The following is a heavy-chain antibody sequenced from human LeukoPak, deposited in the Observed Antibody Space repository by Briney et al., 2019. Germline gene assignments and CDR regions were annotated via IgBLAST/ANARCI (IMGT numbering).Heavy chain of an antibody. J-gene: IGHJ5*02. CDR2: INHSGST. D-gene: IGHD1-26*01. CDR1: GGSFSGYY. Sequence: SETLSLTCTVYGGSFSGYYWSWIRQPPGKGLEWIGEINHSGSTNYNPSLKSRVTISEDTSKNQFSLKLKSVTAADTATYYCARAYSPVWNGSHSLFDPWGQGTLVTVSS. CDR3: ARAYSPVWNGSHSLFDP. V-gene: IGHV4-34*01.